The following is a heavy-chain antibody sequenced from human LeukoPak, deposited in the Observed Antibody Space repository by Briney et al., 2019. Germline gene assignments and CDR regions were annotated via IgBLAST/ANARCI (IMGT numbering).Heavy chain of an antibody. CDR2: ISSSSSYI. D-gene: IGHD6-13*01. CDR1: GFTFSSYS. V-gene: IGHV3-21*01. J-gene: IGHJ5*02. Sequence: GGSLRLSCAASGFTFSSYSMNWVRQAPGKGLEWVSSISSSSSYIYYADSVKGRFTISRDNAKNSLYLQMNSLRAEDTAVYYCARGARPLIAAAGTWFDPWGQGTLVTVSS. CDR3: ARGARPLIAAAGTWFDP.